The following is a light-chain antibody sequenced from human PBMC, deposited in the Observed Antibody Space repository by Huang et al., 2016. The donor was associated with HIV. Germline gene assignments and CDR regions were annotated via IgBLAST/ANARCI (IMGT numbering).Light chain of an antibody. Sequence: VLTQSPGTLSLSPRERAALSCRASQNITNNFLAWYQQRSGQTPRLLIYGASNRAMGIPDRFSGSGSGTDFTLIISRLEPQDSAVYYCQQYLSSPLTFGGGTNVEIK. CDR2: GAS. CDR3: QQYLSSPLT. V-gene: IGKV3-20*01. CDR1: QNITNNF. J-gene: IGKJ4*01.